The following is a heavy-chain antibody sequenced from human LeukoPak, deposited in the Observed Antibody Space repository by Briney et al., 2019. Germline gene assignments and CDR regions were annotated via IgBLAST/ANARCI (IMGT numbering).Heavy chain of an antibody. CDR3: ARDLSSRDAY. Sequence: GGSLRLSCAASGFTVSSYWMSWVRQAPGEGLEWVACIHQNGGTEYYVDSVKGRFAISRVNTKNSLYLQMNSLTIEDTAVYYCARDLSSRDAYWGQGTLVTVSS. D-gene: IGHD6-13*01. CDR1: GFTVSSYW. V-gene: IGHV3-7*03. CDR2: IHQNGGTE. J-gene: IGHJ4*02.